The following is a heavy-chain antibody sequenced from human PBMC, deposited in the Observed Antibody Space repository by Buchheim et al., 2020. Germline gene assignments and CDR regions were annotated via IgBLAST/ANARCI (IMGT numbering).Heavy chain of an antibody. CDR2: IRTADSSA. Sequence: EVRLVESGGGLVHPGGSLRLFCAASGFSLSENPMNWVRQAPGKGLEWLSNIRTADSSAYYADSVKGRFTISRDNAKNSVYLQMDSLRADDTAVYYCVRDVRYGFDIWGQGT. CDR1: GFSLSENP. J-gene: IGHJ3*02. D-gene: IGHD2-15*01. V-gene: IGHV3-48*01. CDR3: VRDVRYGFDI.